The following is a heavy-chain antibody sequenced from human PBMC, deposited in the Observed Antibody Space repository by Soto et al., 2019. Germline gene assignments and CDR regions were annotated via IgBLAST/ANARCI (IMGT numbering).Heavy chain of an antibody. J-gene: IGHJ4*02. Sequence: QGQLVHSGAEVKKPGSSVRVSCKASGGSFDAYAINWVRQAPGQGLEWMGRIIPVVDVTNYGRRFQGRLTITADKSTTTAYMELNSLPSEDTAIYYCARSGTLDYWGQGTLVTVSS. D-gene: IGHD1-1*01. CDR1: GGSFDAYA. V-gene: IGHV1-69*04. CDR3: ARSGTLDY. CDR2: IIPVVDVT.